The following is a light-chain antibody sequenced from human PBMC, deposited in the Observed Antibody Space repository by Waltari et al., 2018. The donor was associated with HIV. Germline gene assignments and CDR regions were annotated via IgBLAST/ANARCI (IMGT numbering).Light chain of an antibody. J-gene: IGKJ2*01. V-gene: IGKV1-5*03. Sequence: DVQMTQSPSTLSAPVGDTVVITFRASQNIDNWLAWYLQKPGRAPKLLLSRASILESGVSSRFSGSGSGTEFTLTIRSLQPDDIGTYYYQQYSTHYGFGQGTRVE. CDR1: QNIDNW. CDR2: RAS. CDR3: QQYSTHYG.